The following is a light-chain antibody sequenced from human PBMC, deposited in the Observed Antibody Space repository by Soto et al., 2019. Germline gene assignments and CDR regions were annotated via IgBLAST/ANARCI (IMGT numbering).Light chain of an antibody. V-gene: IGKV3-20*01. Sequence: EIVLTQSPGTLSLSPGERATLSCRASQSVSSSYLAWYQQKPGQAPRLLIYGASSRATGIPDRFSGSESGTDFTLTISRLEPEDFAVYYCQQCGTSGYTFGQGTKVEIK. J-gene: IGKJ2*01. CDR3: QQCGTSGYT. CDR1: QSVSSSY. CDR2: GAS.